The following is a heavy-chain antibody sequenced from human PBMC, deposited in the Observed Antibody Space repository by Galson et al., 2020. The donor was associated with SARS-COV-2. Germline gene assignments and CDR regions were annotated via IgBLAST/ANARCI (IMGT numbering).Heavy chain of an antibody. CDR2: IYYSGST. Sequence: SETLSLTCTVSGGSISSYYWSWIRQPPGKGLEWIGYIYYSGSTNYNPSLKSRVTISVDTSKNQFSLKLSSVTAADTAVYYCARATASTSDFWSGYYIYYYYMDVWGKGTTVTVSS. CDR1: GGSISSYY. D-gene: IGHD3-3*01. V-gene: IGHV4-59*01. J-gene: IGHJ6*03. CDR3: ARATASTSDFWSGYYIYYYYMDV.